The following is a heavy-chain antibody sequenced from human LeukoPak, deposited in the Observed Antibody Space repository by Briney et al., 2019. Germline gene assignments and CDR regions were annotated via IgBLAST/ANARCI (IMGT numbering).Heavy chain of an antibody. V-gene: IGHV3-11*04. D-gene: IGHD3-10*01. Sequence: GGSLRLSCVASGFIFSDYYMSWIRQAPGKGLEWVSYISTSGSTIYYADSVKGRFTISRDNAKNSLFLQMNSLRAEDTAVYYCARVSPVFGGAFDIWGQGTMVTVSS. CDR1: GFIFSDYY. CDR2: ISTSGSTI. J-gene: IGHJ3*02. CDR3: ARVSPVFGGAFDI.